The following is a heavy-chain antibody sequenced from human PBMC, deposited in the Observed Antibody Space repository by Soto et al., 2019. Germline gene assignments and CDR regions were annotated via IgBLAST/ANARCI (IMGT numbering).Heavy chain of an antibody. J-gene: IGHJ5*02. V-gene: IGHV1-8*01. CDR3: AREGYYDFWSGKKNWFDP. CDR1: GYTFTSYD. Sequence: GASVKVSCKASGYTFTSYDINWVRQATGQGLEWMGWMNPNSGNTGYAQKFQGRVTMTRNTSISTAYMELSSLRSEDTAVYYCAREGYYDFWSGKKNWFDPWGQGTLVTV. D-gene: IGHD3-3*01. CDR2: MNPNSGNT.